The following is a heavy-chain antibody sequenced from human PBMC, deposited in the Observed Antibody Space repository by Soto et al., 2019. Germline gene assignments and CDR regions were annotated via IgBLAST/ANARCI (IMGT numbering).Heavy chain of an antibody. CDR3: ARQQLVGGFDP. D-gene: IGHD6-13*01. CDR2: IYYSGST. V-gene: IGHV4-39*01. Sequence: CVRQPPGKGLEWIGSIYYSGSTYYNPTLKSRVTISVDTSKNQFSLKLRSVTAADTAVYYCARQQLVGGFDPWGQGTLVTVSS. J-gene: IGHJ5*02.